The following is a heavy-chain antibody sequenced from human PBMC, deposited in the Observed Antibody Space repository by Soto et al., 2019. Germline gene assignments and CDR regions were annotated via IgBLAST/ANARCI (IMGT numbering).Heavy chain of an antibody. Sequence: ASVKVSCKVSGYTLTELSMHWVRQAPGKGLEWMGGFDPEDGETIYAQKFQGRVTMTEDTSTDTAYMELSSLRSEDTAVYYCATTTDSSGRSCSLGGAFDIWGQGTMVTVSS. J-gene: IGHJ3*02. CDR3: ATTTDSSGRSCSLGGAFDI. CDR2: FDPEDGET. CDR1: GYTLTELS. V-gene: IGHV1-24*01. D-gene: IGHD2-15*01.